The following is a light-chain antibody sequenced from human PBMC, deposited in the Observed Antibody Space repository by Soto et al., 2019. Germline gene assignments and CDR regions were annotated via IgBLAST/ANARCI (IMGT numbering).Light chain of an antibody. CDR3: QQYGSWT. CDR2: GTS. V-gene: IGKV3-20*01. Sequence: EIVLTQSPGTLSVSPGERATLSCRASQTISSSYLAWYRQKPGQAPSLLIYGTSSRATGIPGGFSGSGSGKDFTLTISRLEPEDSAIYDCQQYGSWTFGQGTKVEIK. J-gene: IGKJ1*01. CDR1: QTISSSY.